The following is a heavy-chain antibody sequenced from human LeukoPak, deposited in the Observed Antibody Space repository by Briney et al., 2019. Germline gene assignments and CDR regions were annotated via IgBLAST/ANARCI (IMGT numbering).Heavy chain of an antibody. CDR3: AKTTTGYSSGRFTGWPVDY. J-gene: IGHJ4*02. Sequence: GGSLRLSCAASGFTFRRYAMYWVRQAPGKGLEWVSGIFGSGGSTHYADSVKGRFTISRDNSKNTVYLQMNSLRAEDTAVYYCAKTTTGYSSGRFTGWPVDYWGQGTLVTVSS. CDR2: IFGSGGST. CDR1: GFTFRRYA. V-gene: IGHV3-23*01. D-gene: IGHD6-19*01.